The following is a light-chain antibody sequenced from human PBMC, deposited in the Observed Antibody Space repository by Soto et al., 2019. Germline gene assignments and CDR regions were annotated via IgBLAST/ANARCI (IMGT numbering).Light chain of an antibody. CDR3: QQANSFPIT. CDR1: EAIRSA. Sequence: AIQLTQSPSSLSASVGDRVTITCRASEAIRSALGWYQQKPGKVPKLLIHGASSLQSGVPSRYSGSGHGTDFTLTISSLQPEDFATYYCQQANSFPITFGQGTRLEI. J-gene: IGKJ5*01. CDR2: GAS. V-gene: IGKV1-13*02.